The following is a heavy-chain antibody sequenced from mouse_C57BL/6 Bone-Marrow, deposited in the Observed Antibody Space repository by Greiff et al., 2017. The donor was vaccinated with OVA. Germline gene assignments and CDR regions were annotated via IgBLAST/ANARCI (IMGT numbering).Heavy chain of an antibody. V-gene: IGHV5-4*01. CDR2: ISDGGSYT. CDR1: GFTFSSYA. D-gene: IGHD2-4*01. Sequence: EVKVVESGGGLVKPGGSLKLSCAASGFTFSSYAMSWVRQTPEKRLEWVATISDGGSYTYYPDNVKGRLTISRDNAKNNLYLQMSHLKSEDTAMYYCARDVYYDYDGAYWGQGTLVTVSA. J-gene: IGHJ3*01. CDR3: ARDVYYDYDGAY.